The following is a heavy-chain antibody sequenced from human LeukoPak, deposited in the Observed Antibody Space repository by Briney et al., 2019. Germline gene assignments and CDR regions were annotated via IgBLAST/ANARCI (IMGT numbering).Heavy chain of an antibody. V-gene: IGHV4-61*01. D-gene: IGHD3-22*01. CDR1: GGSVSSGSYY. J-gene: IGHJ4*02. CDR2: IYYSGST. Sequence: SETLSLTCTVSGGSVSSGSYYWSWIRPPPGKGLEWIGYIYYSGSTNYNPSLKSRVTISGDTSKNQCSLKLSSVTAADTAVYYCARAGLDYYDSRGSFDYWGQGTLVTVSS. CDR3: ARAGLDYYDSRGSFDY.